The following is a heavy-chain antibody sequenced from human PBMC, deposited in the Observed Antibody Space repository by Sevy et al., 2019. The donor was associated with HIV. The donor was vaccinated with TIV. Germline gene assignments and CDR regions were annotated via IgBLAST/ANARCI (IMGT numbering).Heavy chain of an antibody. V-gene: IGHV4-34*01. CDR2: IIPSGST. Sequence: SETLSLTCAVYGGSFSGYYWSWIRQPPGKGLEWIGEIIPSGSTNYNPSLKSRVTISIDTSKNQCSLKVNSVTAADTAIYYCARGQWGNLYWGQGTQVTVSS. D-gene: IGHD3-16*01. J-gene: IGHJ4*02. CDR3: ARGQWGNLY. CDR1: GGSFSGYY.